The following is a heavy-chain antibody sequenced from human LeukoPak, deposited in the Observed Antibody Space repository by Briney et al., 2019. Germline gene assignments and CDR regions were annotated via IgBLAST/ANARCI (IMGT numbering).Heavy chain of an antibody. CDR3: ARSPGEVVNPEYTFDI. CDR1: GFTFSSYA. D-gene: IGHD3-10*01. Sequence: PGGSLRLSCAASGFTFSSYAMHWVRQAPAKGLEYVSAISSNGGSTYYANSVKGRFTISRDNSKNTLYLQMGSLRAEDMAVYYCARSPGEVVNPEYTFDIWGQGTMVTVS. V-gene: IGHV3-64*01. J-gene: IGHJ3*02. CDR2: ISSNGGST.